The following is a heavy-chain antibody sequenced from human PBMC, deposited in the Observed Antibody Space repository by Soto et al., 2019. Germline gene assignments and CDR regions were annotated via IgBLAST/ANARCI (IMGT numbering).Heavy chain of an antibody. D-gene: IGHD2-21*01. CDR3: AAQCCLSDVVVIPDY. Sequence: GNTNYNPSLKSRVTTSVDTSKNHFSLNLSSMTASDTAVYYCAAQCCLSDVVVIPDYWGQGTLVTVSS. CDR2: GNT. V-gene: IGHV4-61*03. J-gene: IGHJ4*02.